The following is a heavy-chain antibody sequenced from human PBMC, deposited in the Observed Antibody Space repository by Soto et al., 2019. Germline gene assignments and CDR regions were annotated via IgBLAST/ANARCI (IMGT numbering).Heavy chain of an antibody. CDR2: MNPNSGNT. CDR3: ARESYFGTYYYDSSGTPKAFDI. Sequence: ASVKVSCKASGYTFTSYDINWVRQATGQGLERMGWMNPNSGNTGYAQKFQGRVTMTRNTSISTAYMELSSLRSEDTAVYYCARESYFGTYYYDSSGTPKAFDIWGQGTMVTVSS. CDR1: GYTFTSYD. J-gene: IGHJ3*02. V-gene: IGHV1-8*01. D-gene: IGHD3-22*01.